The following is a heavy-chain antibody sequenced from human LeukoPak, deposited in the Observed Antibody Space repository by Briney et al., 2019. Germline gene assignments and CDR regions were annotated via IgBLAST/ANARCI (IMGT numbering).Heavy chain of an antibody. CDR1: GGSISSYY. J-gene: IGHJ4*02. V-gene: IGHV4-59*01. D-gene: IGHD3-3*01. CDR3: ARAGDTYYDFWSGYYPSRNENFFDY. CDR2: IYYSGST. Sequence: SETLFLTCTVSGGSISSYYWSWIRQPPGKGLEWIGYIYYSGSTNYNPSLKSRVTISVDTSKNQFSLKLSSVTAADTAVYYCARAGDTYYDFWSGYYPSRNENFFDYWGQGTLVTVSS.